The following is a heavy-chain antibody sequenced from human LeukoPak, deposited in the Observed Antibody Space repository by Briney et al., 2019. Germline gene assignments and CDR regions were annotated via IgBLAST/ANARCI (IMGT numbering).Heavy chain of an antibody. CDR1: GGSISSGSYY. D-gene: IGHD2-21*02. CDR3: ARDSLEQDCGGDSYSGY. Sequence: SETLSLTCTVSGGSISSGSYYWSWIRQPAGKGLEWIGRIYTSGSTNYNPSLKSRVTISVDTSKNQFSLKLSSVTAADTAVYYCARDSLEQDCGGDSYSGYWGQGTLVTVSS. CDR2: IYTSGST. V-gene: IGHV4-61*02. J-gene: IGHJ4*02.